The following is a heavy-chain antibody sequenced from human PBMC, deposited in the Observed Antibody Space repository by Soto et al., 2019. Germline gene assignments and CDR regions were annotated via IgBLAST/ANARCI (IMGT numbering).Heavy chain of an antibody. CDR3: AKANGRGQQWCFDY. V-gene: IGHV3-23*01. D-gene: IGHD6-19*01. CDR1: GFTFSSYA. J-gene: IGHJ4*02. Sequence: GGSLRLSCAASGFTFSSYAMSWVRQAPGKGLEWVSAISGSGGSTYYADSVKGRFTISRDNSKNTLYLQINSLRAEDTAVYYCAKANGRGQQWCFDYWGQGSLVTVSS. CDR2: ISGSGGST.